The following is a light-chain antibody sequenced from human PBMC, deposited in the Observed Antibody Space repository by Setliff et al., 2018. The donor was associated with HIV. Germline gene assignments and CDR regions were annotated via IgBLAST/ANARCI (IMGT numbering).Light chain of an antibody. Sequence: QSALTQPRSVSGSPGQSVTISCTGTSSDIGSYSYVSWYQQSPDRAPKLIIFEVVKRPSGVPDRFSGSKSGNTAFLTISGLQTEDEADYHCCSYAGEHTYVVFGGGTKVTVL. CDR3: CSYAGEHTYVV. CDR1: SSDIGSYSY. J-gene: IGLJ2*01. V-gene: IGLV2-11*01. CDR2: EVV.